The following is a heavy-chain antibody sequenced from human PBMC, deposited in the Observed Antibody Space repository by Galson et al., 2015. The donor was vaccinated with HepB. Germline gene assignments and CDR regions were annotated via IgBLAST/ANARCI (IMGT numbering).Heavy chain of an antibody. CDR3: ARGYSYGYYYYYMDV. V-gene: IGHV1-69*02. J-gene: IGHJ6*03. D-gene: IGHD5-18*01. CDR1: GGTFSSYT. Sequence: SVKVSCKAFGGTFSSYTISWVRQAPGQGLEWMGRIIPILGIANYAQKFQGRVTITADESTSTAYMELSSLRSEDTAVYYCARGYSYGYYYYYMDVWGKGTTVTVSS. CDR2: IIPILGIA.